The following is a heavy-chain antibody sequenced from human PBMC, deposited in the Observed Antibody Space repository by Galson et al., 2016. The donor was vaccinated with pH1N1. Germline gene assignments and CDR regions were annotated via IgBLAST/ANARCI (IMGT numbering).Heavy chain of an antibody. CDR1: GFSFSSYW. V-gene: IGHV3-7*01. CDR3: TRKIGAD. Sequence: SLRLSCAASGFSFSSYWMSWVRQAPGKGLEWVANIKQDGSEIHYMDSVKGRFTISRDNAKSSVYLQMNSLRAEDTAVYYCTRKIGADWGQGTLLTVS. D-gene: IGHD3-22*01. J-gene: IGHJ4*02. CDR2: IKQDGSEI.